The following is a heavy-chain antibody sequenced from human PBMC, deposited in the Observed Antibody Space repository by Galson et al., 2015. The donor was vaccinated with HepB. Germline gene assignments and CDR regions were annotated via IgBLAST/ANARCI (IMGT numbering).Heavy chain of an antibody. D-gene: IGHD2-2*01. CDR1: GYSFTNSW. J-gene: IGHJ4*02. V-gene: IGHV5-51*01. CDR3: ARGRGYCISTSCYEFDY. Sequence: QSGAEVKKPGESLKMSRKGSGYSFTNSWIGWVRRVPGKGMEWMAIIYPGDSDTRYSPSFQGQVTISADKSISTAYLQWSSLSASDTAMYYCARGRGYCISTSCYEFDYWGQGTLVTVSS. CDR2: IYPGDSDT.